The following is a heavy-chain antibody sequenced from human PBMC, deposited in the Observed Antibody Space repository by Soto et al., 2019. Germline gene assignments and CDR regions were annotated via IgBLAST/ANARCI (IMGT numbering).Heavy chain of an antibody. CDR2: IYHNGGT. D-gene: IGHD5-18*01. CDR3: ARFRFMVMNGDDAFDI. V-gene: IGHV4-59*01. J-gene: IGHJ3*02. Sequence: PSETLSLTCAVSGDSMSSYYWSWLRQPPGKGPEWIGYIYHNGGTNYNPSLESRVTISVDTSKNQFSLKLTSVTAADTAVYYCARFRFMVMNGDDAFDIWGQGTVVTVSS. CDR1: GDSMSSYY.